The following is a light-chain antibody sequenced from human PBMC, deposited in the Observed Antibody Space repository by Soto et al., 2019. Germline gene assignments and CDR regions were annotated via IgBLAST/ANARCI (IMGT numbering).Light chain of an antibody. CDR2: DAS. CDR1: QSINSW. V-gene: IGKV1-5*01. Sequence: DVQMTQSPSTLSASVGDRVTITCRASQSINSWLAWYQQKPGKAPKLLIYDASSLESGVPSRFSGSGSGTEFTLTIRSLQPDDFATYFCQQYDSYSFTFGPGTKVDIK. CDR3: QQYDSYSFT. J-gene: IGKJ3*01.